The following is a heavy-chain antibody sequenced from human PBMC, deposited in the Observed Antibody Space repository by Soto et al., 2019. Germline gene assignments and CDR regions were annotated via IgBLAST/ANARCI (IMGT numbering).Heavy chain of an antibody. V-gene: IGHV3-30*18. CDR2: ISYDGSNK. D-gene: IGHD2-2*01. CDR3: AKGQHCSSTSCYFYYYVMDV. CDR1: GFTFSRYG. Sequence: QVQLVESGGGVVQPGRSLRLSCAASGFTFSRYGMHWVRQAPGKGLEWVAVISYDGSNKYYADSVKGRFTISRDNSKNMLYLQMNSLSAEDTAVYYCAKGQHCSSTSCYFYYYVMDVWGQGPTVTVCS. J-gene: IGHJ6*02.